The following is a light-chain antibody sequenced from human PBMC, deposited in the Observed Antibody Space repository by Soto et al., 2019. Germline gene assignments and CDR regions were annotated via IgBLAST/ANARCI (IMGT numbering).Light chain of an antibody. J-gene: IGKJ1*01. CDR1: QSVSSN. CDR3: QQYNDWPRT. Sequence: EIVMTQSPATLSVSPGERATLSCRASQSVSSNLAWYQHKPGQAPRLLIYGAFTRATGIPARFSGSGSGTEFTLTIRSLQSEDFAVYYCQQYNDWPRTFGQGTKVEIK. CDR2: GAF. V-gene: IGKV3-15*01.